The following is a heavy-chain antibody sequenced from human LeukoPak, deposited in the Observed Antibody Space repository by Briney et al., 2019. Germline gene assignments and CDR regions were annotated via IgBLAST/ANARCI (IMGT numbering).Heavy chain of an antibody. J-gene: IGHJ4*02. Sequence: GGSPRLSCAASGFTFSSYSMNWVRQAPGKGLEWVSSISSSSSYIYYADSVKGRFTISRDNAKNSLYLQMNSLRAEDTAVYYCARGSSWYYFDYWGQGTLVTVSS. CDR2: ISSSSSYI. D-gene: IGHD6-13*01. V-gene: IGHV3-21*01. CDR3: ARGSSWYYFDY. CDR1: GFTFSSYS.